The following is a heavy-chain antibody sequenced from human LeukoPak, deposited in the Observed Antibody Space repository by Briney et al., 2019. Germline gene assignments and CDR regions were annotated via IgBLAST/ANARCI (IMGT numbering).Heavy chain of an antibody. D-gene: IGHD1-26*01. V-gene: IGHV3-23*01. CDR1: GFTFIAYD. CDR2: ITDSGDST. CDR3: AIVAVGRYDFDY. Sequence: GGSLRLSCVASGFTFIAYDMNWVRQAPGKGLEWVSRITDSGDSTYYADSVKGRFTISRDNAKNTLYLQMNSLRDEDTAVYYCAIVAVGRYDFDYWGRGTLVTVSS. J-gene: IGHJ4*01.